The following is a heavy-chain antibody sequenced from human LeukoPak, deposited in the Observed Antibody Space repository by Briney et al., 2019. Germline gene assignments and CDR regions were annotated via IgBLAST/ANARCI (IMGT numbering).Heavy chain of an antibody. V-gene: IGHV3-23*01. CDR3: AREDYGDYGSGFFDY. Sequence: GGSLRLSCAASGFTFSTYAMSWVRQAPGKGLEWVSGISGSDGSTYYADSVKGRFTISRDNSKNTLYLQMNSLRAEDAAVYYCAREDYGDYGSGFFDYWGQGTLVTVSS. J-gene: IGHJ4*02. CDR1: GFTFSTYA. D-gene: IGHD4-17*01. CDR2: ISGSDGST.